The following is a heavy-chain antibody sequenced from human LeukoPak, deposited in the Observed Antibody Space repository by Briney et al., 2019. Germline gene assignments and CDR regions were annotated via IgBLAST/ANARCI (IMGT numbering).Heavy chain of an antibody. CDR1: GFTFSDYY. J-gene: IGHJ6*02. V-gene: IGHV3-11*01. Sequence: PGGSLRLSCAASGFTFSDYYMSWIRQAPGKGLEWVSYISSGGSTIYYADSVKGRFTISRDNAKNSLYLQMNSLRAEDTAVYYCARDRGRIAVAGTYYGMDVWGQGTTVTVSS. CDR2: ISSGGSTI. D-gene: IGHD6-19*01. CDR3: ARDRGRIAVAGTYYGMDV.